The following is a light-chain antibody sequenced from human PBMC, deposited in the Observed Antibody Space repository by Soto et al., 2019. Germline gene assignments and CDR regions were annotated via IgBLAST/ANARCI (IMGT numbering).Light chain of an antibody. Sequence: IFVTQSPATLSFSPGERAPLPRRASQSVSTSLAWYQHKPGQAPRLIIYDASKRAPGIPARFSGSGSGTDSTLTISSPEPEDFAVYYCQVRDVWPTFGQGTKV. J-gene: IGKJ1*01. V-gene: IGKV3-11*01. CDR3: QVRDVWPT. CDR1: QSVSTS. CDR2: DAS.